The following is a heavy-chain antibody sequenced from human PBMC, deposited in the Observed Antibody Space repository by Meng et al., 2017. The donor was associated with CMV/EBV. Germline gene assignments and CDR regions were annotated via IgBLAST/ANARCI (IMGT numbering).Heavy chain of an antibody. Sequence: IPLKQPGLTSAQPTQSLTRPCTFSGFSRRTRSVGAGLIPQPPGKALESLALIYWDDDKRYSPSLKSRLTITKDTSKNQVVLTMTNMEPVDTATYYCAHSQRGYSGPVDFDYWGQGTLVTVSS. V-gene: IGHV2-5*02. CDR1: GFSRRTRSVG. D-gene: IGHD5-12*01. CDR2: IYWDDDK. CDR3: AHSQRGYSGPVDFDY. J-gene: IGHJ4*02.